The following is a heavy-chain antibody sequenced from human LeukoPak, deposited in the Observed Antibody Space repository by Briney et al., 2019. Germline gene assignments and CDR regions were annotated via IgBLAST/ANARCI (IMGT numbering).Heavy chain of an antibody. CDR3: ARQGRGIADAFDI. CDR2: IYTSGST. Sequence: PSQTLSLTCTVSGGSISSGSYYWSWIRQPAGKGLEWIGRIYTSGSTNYNPSLKSRVTISVDTSKNQFSLKLFSVTAADTAVYYCARQGRGIADAFDIWGQGTMVTVSS. D-gene: IGHD6-13*01. CDR1: GGSISSGSYY. J-gene: IGHJ3*02. V-gene: IGHV4-61*02.